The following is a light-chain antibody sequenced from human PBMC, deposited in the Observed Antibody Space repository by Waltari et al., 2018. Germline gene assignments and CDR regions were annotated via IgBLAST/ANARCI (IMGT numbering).Light chain of an antibody. CDR3: QSANSRSKVV. V-gene: IGLV3-25*03. Sequence: SYELSQPPSVSVSPGQTARHPCPGDSLPKQYASWYQQKAGKAPVLIVYKDTERPSGIPERFSGSSSGTTVTLTISGVQAEDEANYYCQSANSRSKVVFGGGTKVTVL. CDR2: KDT. J-gene: IGLJ2*01. CDR1: SLPKQY.